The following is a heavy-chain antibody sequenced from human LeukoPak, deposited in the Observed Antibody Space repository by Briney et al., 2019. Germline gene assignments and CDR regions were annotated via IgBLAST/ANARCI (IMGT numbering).Heavy chain of an antibody. V-gene: IGHV1-2*02. CDR2: IHPNRCGT. Sequence: SVTVSFKSSVYTFTCYYMHGVRQAPGQGLARMGWIHPNRCGTNYATKFQGRVTMTRDRSIRTAYMEMSRLRSDDSAVYYCARGPPEGILTGYYHYYYYDTMDVWGEGATVTVSS. D-gene: IGHD3-9*01. CDR1: VYTFTCYY. J-gene: IGHJ6*01. CDR3: ARGPPEGILTGYYHYYYYDTMDV.